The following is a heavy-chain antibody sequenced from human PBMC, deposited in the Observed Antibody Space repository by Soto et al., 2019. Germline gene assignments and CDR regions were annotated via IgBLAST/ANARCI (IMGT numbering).Heavy chain of an antibody. Sequence: ASVKVSCKACGYTFTSYDISWVRQATGQGLEWMGWMNPNSGNTGYAQKFQGRVTMTRNTSISTAYMELSSLRSEDTAVYYCARVNSGYDYRGSYYYYGMDVWGQGTTVTVSS. V-gene: IGHV1-8*01. CDR3: ARVNSGYDYRGSYYYYGMDV. CDR2: MNPNSGNT. CDR1: GYTFTSYD. D-gene: IGHD5-12*01. J-gene: IGHJ6*02.